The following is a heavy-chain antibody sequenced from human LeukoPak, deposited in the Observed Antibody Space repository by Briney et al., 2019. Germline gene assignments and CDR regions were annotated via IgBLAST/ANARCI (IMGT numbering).Heavy chain of an antibody. V-gene: IGHV3-30*04. CDR3: ARRLYCGGDCYPNDAFDI. CDR2: ISFDGTDA. D-gene: IGHD2-21*02. J-gene: IGHJ3*02. Sequence: SGTSLRLSCAASGFTFSSYAIHWVRQAPGKGLEWVAVISFDGTDAFYADSVKGRFTISRDDAKNLLYLDMNSLRAEDTAVYYCARRLYCGGDCYPNDAFDIWGQGTLVTVSS. CDR1: GFTFSSYA.